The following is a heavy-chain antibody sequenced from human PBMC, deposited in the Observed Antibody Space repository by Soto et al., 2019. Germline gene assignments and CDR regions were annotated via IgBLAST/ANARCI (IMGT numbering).Heavy chain of an antibody. Sequence: TKTPSIACTVPRGSLGSSSYYWGWIRQPPGKGLEWIGSIYYSGSTYYNPSLKSRVTISVDTSKNQFSLKLSSVTAADTAVYYCARQQGIASAGLIQYHPSCMDFWGQGTMLTVS. D-gene: IGHD6-13*01. V-gene: IGHV4-39*01. CDR1: RGSLGSSSYY. J-gene: IGHJ6*02. CDR3: ARQQGIASAGLIQYHPSCMDF. CDR2: IYYSGST.